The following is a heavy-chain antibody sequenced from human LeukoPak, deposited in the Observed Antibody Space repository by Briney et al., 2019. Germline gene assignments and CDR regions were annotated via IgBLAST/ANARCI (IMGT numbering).Heavy chain of an antibody. J-gene: IGHJ4*02. V-gene: IGHV1-46*01. CDR3: ARATVPAAIPIQSNFDY. CDR2: INPSGGST. CDR1: GYTFTIYY. Sequence: ASVKVSCKASGYTFTIYYMHWVRQAPGQGLEWMGIINPSGGSTSYAQKFQGRVTMTRDTSTSTVYMELSSLRSEDTAVYYCARATVPAAIPIQSNFDYWGQGTLVTVSS. D-gene: IGHD2-2*01.